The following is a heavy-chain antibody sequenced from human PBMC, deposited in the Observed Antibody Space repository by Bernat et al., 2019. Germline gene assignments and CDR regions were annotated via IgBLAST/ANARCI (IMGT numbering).Heavy chain of an antibody. V-gene: IGHV3-64*03. CDR3: VSDVLY. CDR2: ISSNGDST. CDR1: GFTFSSYV. J-gene: IGHJ4*02. Sequence: EVQLVESGGGLVQPGGSLRLSCSASGFTFSSYVMFWVRQAPGKGLEYVSGISSNGDSTHYVDSMKGRFTISRDNSKSMLYVQMSSLRVEDTAVYYCVSDVLYWGQGALVTVSP.